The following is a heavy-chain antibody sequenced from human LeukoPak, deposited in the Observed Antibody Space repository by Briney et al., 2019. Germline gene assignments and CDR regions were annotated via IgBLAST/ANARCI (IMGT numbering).Heavy chain of an antibody. V-gene: IGHV3-53*01. CDR2: IYSDGGT. CDR1: GFTVSRNH. CDR3: ARGLYSSGWVPFYFDY. Sequence: EGSLRLSCAASGFTVSRNHMSWVRQAPGKGLEWVSVIYSDGGTYYADSVKGRFTISRDNSKNTVYLQMNSLRAEDTAVYYCARGLYSSGWVPFYFDYWGQGTLVTVSS. D-gene: IGHD6-19*01. J-gene: IGHJ4*02.